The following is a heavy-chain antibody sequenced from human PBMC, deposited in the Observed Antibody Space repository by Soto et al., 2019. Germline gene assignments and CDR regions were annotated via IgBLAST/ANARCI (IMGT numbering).Heavy chain of an antibody. CDR3: AREMDTAMVGFDY. CDR1: GGSFSGYY. J-gene: IGHJ4*02. CDR2: INHSGST. D-gene: IGHD5-18*01. V-gene: IGHV4-34*01. Sequence: SETLSLTCAVYGGSFSGYYWSWIRQPPGKGLEWIGEINHSGSTNYNPSLKSRVTISVDTSKNQFSLKLSSVTAADTAVYYCAREMDTAMVGFDYWGQGTLVTVSS.